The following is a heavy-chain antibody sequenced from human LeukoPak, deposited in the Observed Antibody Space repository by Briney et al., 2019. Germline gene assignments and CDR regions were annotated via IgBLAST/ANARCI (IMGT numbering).Heavy chain of an antibody. Sequence: GGSLRLSCAASGFSVGSSYMSWVRQAPGKGLEWVSVIYSGGTTYYTDSVEGRFTLSRDNSKNTLDLQMNSLRAEDTAVYYCARGTHCSSTSCSVYWGQGTLVTVSS. CDR1: GFSVGSSY. CDR3: ARGTHCSSTSCSVY. V-gene: IGHV3-53*01. J-gene: IGHJ4*02. CDR2: IYSGGTT. D-gene: IGHD2-2*01.